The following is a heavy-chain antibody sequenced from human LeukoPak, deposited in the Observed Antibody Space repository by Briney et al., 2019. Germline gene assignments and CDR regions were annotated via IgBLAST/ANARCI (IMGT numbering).Heavy chain of an antibody. CDR2: TYYRSQWFN. CDR1: GDSVSINSAA. CDR3: AEGMGLIDY. V-gene: IGHV6-1*01. J-gene: IGHJ4*02. Sequence: SQTLSLTCDLSGDSVSINSAAWNWIRQSPSRGLEWLGRTYYRSQWFNDYAVSVKGRITIKPDTSKNQFSLQLNSVTPEDTAVYYCAEGMGLIDYWGQGTLVTVYS. D-gene: IGHD2-8*01.